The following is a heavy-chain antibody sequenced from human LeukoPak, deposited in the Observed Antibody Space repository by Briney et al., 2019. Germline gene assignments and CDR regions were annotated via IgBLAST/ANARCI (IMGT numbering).Heavy chain of an antibody. CDR2: ISYDGSNK. V-gene: IGHV3-30*03. CDR3: ASDIAARRNY. Sequence: GGSLRLSCAASGFTFSSYGMHWVRQAPGKGLEWVAVISYDGSNKYYADSVKGRFTISRDNSKNTLYLQMNSLRAEDTAVYYCASDIAARRNYWGQGTLVTVSS. J-gene: IGHJ4*02. CDR1: GFTFSSYG. D-gene: IGHD6-6*01.